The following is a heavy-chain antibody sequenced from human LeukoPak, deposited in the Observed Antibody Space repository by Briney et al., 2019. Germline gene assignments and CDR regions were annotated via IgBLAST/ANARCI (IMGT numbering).Heavy chain of an antibody. CDR3: AKEAGQYPFDY. CDR2: INSDGSWT. V-gene: IGHV3-74*01. J-gene: IGHJ4*02. CDR1: GNYW. D-gene: IGHD6-13*01. Sequence: GGSLRLSCAASGNYWMHWVRQAPGKGLVWVSHINSDGSWTSYADSVKGRFTISRDNAKNSLYLQMNSLRAEDTALYYCAKEAGQYPFDYWGQGTLVTVSS.